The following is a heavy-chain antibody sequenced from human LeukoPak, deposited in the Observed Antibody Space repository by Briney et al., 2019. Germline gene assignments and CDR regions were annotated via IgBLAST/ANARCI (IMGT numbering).Heavy chain of an antibody. CDR1: GFTFSSYW. J-gene: IGHJ4*02. D-gene: IGHD1-26*01. Sequence: GGSLRPFCAASGFTFSSYWMSWVRQAPGEGLEWVAKIKQDGSEKYYVDSVKGRFTISRDNAKNSLYLQMNSLRDEDTAVYSCARGRSGSYLNVFDYWGQGTLVTVSS. V-gene: IGHV3-7*01. CDR3: ARGRSGSYLNVFDY. CDR2: IKQDGSEK.